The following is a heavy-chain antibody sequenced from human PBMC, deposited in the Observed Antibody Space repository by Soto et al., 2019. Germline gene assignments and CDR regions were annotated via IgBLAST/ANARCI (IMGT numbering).Heavy chain of an antibody. CDR3: ASQSSEWLLFAS. V-gene: IGHV3-48*01. D-gene: IGHD5-12*01. J-gene: IGHJ4*02. CDR2: ISSSSSTI. Sequence: PGGSLRLSCAASGFTFSSYAMSWVRQAPGKGLEWVSAISSSSSTIYYADSVKGRFTISRDNAKNSLYLQMNSLRAEDTAVYYCASQSSEWLLFASWGQGTLVTVSS. CDR1: GFTFSSYA.